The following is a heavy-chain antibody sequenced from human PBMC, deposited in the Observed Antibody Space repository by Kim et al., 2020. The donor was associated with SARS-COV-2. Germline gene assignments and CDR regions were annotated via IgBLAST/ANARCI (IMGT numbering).Heavy chain of an antibody. V-gene: IGHV6-1*01. Sequence: SQTLSLTCAISGDRVSSNSAAWNWIRQSPSRGLEWLGRTYYRSKWYNDYAVSVKSRITINPDTSKNQFSLQLNSVTPEDTAVYYCAREGTGTTQNYYYYMDVWGKGTTVTVSS. CDR1: GDRVSSNSAA. CDR2: TYYRSKWYN. CDR3: AREGTGTTQNYYYYMDV. J-gene: IGHJ6*03. D-gene: IGHD1-7*01.